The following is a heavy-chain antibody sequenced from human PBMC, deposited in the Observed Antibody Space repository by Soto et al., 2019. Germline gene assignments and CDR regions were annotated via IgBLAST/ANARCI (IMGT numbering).Heavy chain of an antibody. J-gene: IGHJ4*02. CDR2: IIPIFGTA. CDR3: ARDHPPYYDSSPKSL. D-gene: IGHD3-22*01. CDR1: GGTFSGYA. Sequence: QVQLVQSGAEVKKPGSSVKVSCKASGGTFSGYAISWVRQAPGQGLEWMGGIIPIFGTANYAQKFQGRVTITADESTSTAYMELSSLRSEDTAVYYCARDHPPYYDSSPKSLWGQGTLVTVSS. V-gene: IGHV1-69*12.